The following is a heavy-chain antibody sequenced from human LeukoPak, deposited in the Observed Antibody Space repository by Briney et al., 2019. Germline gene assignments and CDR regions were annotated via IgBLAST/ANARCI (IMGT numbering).Heavy chain of an antibody. CDR1: GFTFSSYG. Sequence: AGGSLRLSCAASGFTFSSYGMHWVRQAPGKGLEWVAFIRYDGSNKYYADSVKDRFTISRDNAKNSLYLQMNSLRAEDTAVYYCARGRSGFDYWGQGTLVTVSS. D-gene: IGHD3-3*01. CDR3: ARGRSGFDY. CDR2: IRYDGSNK. J-gene: IGHJ4*02. V-gene: IGHV3-30*02.